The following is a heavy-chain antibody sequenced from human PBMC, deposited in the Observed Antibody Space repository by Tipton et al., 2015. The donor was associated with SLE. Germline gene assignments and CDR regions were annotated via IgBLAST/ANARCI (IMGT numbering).Heavy chain of an antibody. CDR1: GDSLSSGSYY. J-gene: IGHJ4*02. Sequence: TLSLTCTVSGDSLSSGSYYWSWIRPPAGKGLEWIGRIYNSGFTSYNPSLQSRVTISVDTSENQFFLKLSSVTAADTAVYYCARGSGSYSLDYWGQGTLVTVSS. CDR3: ARGSGSYSLDY. CDR2: IYNSGFT. D-gene: IGHD3-22*01. V-gene: IGHV4-61*02.